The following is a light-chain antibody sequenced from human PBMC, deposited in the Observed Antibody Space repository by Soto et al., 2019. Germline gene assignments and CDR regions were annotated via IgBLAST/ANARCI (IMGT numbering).Light chain of an antibody. CDR1: QSVSSSA. Sequence: EIVLTQSPGTLSLSPGEIATLSFSASQSVSSSALAWYQQKPGQAPRRLIYGASSRATGIPDRFSGSGSGTDFTLTISRLEPEDFAVYYCQYYGTSPQTFGQGTKVDIK. J-gene: IGKJ1*01. V-gene: IGKV3-20*01. CDR2: GAS. CDR3: QYYGTSPQT.